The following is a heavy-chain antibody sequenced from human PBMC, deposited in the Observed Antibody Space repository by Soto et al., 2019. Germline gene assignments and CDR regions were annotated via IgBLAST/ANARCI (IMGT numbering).Heavy chain of an antibody. CDR1: GFTFSSYG. CDR3: AKGPTSSGWTYFDY. J-gene: IGHJ4*02. D-gene: IGHD6-19*01. CDR2: ISYDGSNK. Sequence: GGSLRLSCAASGFTFSSYGMHWVRQAPGKGLEWVAVISYDGSNKYYADSVKGRFTISRDNSKNTLYLQMNSLRAEDTAVYYCAKGPTSSGWTYFDYWGQGTLVTVSS. V-gene: IGHV3-30*18.